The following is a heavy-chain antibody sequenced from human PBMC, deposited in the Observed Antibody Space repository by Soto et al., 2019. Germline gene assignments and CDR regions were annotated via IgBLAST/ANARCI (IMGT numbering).Heavy chain of an antibody. J-gene: IGHJ4*02. CDR3: ARDREYYDSSGYYYVIDY. CDR2: IYYSVST. V-gene: IGHV4-31*03. CDR1: GGSISSGGYY. Sequence: QVQLQESGPGLVKPSQTLSLTCTVSGGSISSGGYYWSWIRQHPGKGLEWIGYIYYSVSTYYNPSLKSRVTISVDTSKNQFSLKLSSVTAADTAVYYCARDREYYDSSGYYYVIDYWGQGTLVTVSS. D-gene: IGHD3-22*01.